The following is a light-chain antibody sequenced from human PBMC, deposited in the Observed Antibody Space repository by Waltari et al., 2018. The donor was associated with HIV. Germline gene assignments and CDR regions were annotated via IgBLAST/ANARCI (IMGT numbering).Light chain of an antibody. V-gene: IGLV1-47*01. CDR2: RSE. CDR3: GAWDDSLRIYV. Sequence: QSVLTQPPSASGTPGPRVTISCSGSSSHIGSIYVYWSQHLPGAAPKLRIYRSEQRPPGVPDRFSGTKSGTSASLTISVLRSEEEGDYYCGAWDDSLRIYVFGTGTKVTVL. CDR1: SSHIGSIY. J-gene: IGLJ1*01.